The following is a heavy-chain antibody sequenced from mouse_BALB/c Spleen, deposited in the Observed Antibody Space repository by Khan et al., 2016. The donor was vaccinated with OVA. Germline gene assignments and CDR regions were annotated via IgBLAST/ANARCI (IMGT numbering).Heavy chain of an antibody. D-gene: IGHD2-3*01. V-gene: IGHV3-2*02. CDR3: ARDGSRYNYAIDY. J-gene: IGHJ4*01. CDR1: GYSITSDYA. CDR2: ISSSGST. Sequence: EVKLEESGPGLVKPSQSLSLTCTVTGYSITSDYAWNWIRQFPGNKLEWMGYISSSGSTNYNPALKSRISITREPSKNQFFLQLNSVTTEDTATYNCARDGSRYNYAIDYWGQGTSVTVAS.